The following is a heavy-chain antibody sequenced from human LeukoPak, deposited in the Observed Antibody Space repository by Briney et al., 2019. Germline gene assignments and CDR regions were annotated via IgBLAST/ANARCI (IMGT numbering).Heavy chain of an antibody. CDR1: GGSISSGDYY. Sequence: SETLSLTCTVSGGSISSGDYYWSWIRQPPGKGPEWIGYIYYSGSTYYNPSLKGRVTISVDTSKNQFSLKLSSVTAADTAVYYCAREAKALPYYFDYWGQGTLVTVSS. J-gene: IGHJ4*02. V-gene: IGHV4-30-4*01. CDR3: AREAKALPYYFDY. CDR2: IYYSGST.